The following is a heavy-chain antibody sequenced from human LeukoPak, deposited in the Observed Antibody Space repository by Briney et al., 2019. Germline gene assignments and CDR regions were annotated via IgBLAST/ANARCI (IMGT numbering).Heavy chain of an antibody. J-gene: IGHJ3*02. V-gene: IGHV4-4*07. CDR2: IYTSGST. Sequence: SETPSLTCTVSGGSISSYYWSWIRQPAGKGLEWIGRIYTSGSTNYNPSLKSRVTMSVDTSKNQFSLKLSSVTAADTAVYYCARDQEVVGADDAFDIWGQGTMVTVSS. D-gene: IGHD1-26*01. CDR1: GGSISSYY. CDR3: ARDQEVVGADDAFDI.